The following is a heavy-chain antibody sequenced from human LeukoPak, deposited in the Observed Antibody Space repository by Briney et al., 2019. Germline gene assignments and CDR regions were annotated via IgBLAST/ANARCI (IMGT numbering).Heavy chain of an antibody. V-gene: IGHV3-23*01. CDR3: AKDGGDYGDHLTPY. CDR2: ISGSGGST. Sequence: GGSLRLSCAASGFTFSSYAMSWVRQAPGKGLEWVSAISGSGGSTYYADSVKGRFTISRGNSKNTLYLQMNSLRAEDTAVYYCAKDGGDYGDHLTPYWGQGTLVTVSS. CDR1: GFTFSSYA. J-gene: IGHJ4*02. D-gene: IGHD4-17*01.